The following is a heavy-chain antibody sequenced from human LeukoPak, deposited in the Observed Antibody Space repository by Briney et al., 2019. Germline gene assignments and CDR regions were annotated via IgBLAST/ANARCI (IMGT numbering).Heavy chain of an antibody. D-gene: IGHD3-16*02. CDR2: ISGSGGST. V-gene: IGHV3-23*01. J-gene: IGHJ4*02. CDR1: GFTFSSYA. CDR3: ATAVHYDYVWGSYRHSLGYFDY. Sequence: GGSLRLSCAASGFTFSSYAMSWVRQAPGKGLEWVSAISGSGGSTYYADSVKGRFTNSRDNSKNTLYLQMNSLRAEDTAVYYCATAVHYDYVWGSYRHSLGYFDYWGEGTLVTVSS.